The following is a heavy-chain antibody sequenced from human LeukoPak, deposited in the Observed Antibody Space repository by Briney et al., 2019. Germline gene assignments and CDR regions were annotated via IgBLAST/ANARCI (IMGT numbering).Heavy chain of an antibody. CDR3: ARVISSKVYYFDY. Sequence: SETLSLTCTVSGGSISSGSYYWSWIRQPAGKGLEWIGYIYYSGSTNYNPSLKSRVTISVDTSKNQFSLKLSSVTAADTAVYYCARVISSKVYYFDYWGQGTLVTVSS. V-gene: IGHV4-61*10. D-gene: IGHD2-15*01. CDR1: GGSISSGSYY. CDR2: IYYSGST. J-gene: IGHJ4*02.